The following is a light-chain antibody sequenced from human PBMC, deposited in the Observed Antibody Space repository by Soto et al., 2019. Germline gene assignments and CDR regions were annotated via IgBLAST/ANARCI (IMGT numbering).Light chain of an antibody. CDR2: GAS. CDR1: HDIRSN. J-gene: IGKJ5*01. Sequence: EIVMTQSPATLSVSPGERATVSCRASHDIRSNLAWYQQRPGQAPRLLLYGASTRATGIPARCSGSGSGTEVTLTISSIQSEDFAVYFCQQYNKWPPITFGQGTRLEIK. V-gene: IGKV3-15*01. CDR3: QQYNKWPPIT.